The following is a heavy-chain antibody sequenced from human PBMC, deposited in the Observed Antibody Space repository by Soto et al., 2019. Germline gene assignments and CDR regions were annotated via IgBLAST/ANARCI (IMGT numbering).Heavy chain of an antibody. CDR3: ARDPGPVAGLSPFFDY. D-gene: IGHD6-19*01. CDR1: GFTFSSSW. J-gene: IGHJ4*02. CDR2: IKQDGSER. Sequence: EVQLVESGGGLVQPGGSLRLSCAASGFTFSSSWMSWVRQGPGKGLEWVANIKQDGSERYYVDSVKGRFTISRDNAKNSLFLQMSSLRGEDTAVYYCARDPGPVAGLSPFFDYWGQGILITVSS. V-gene: IGHV3-7*01.